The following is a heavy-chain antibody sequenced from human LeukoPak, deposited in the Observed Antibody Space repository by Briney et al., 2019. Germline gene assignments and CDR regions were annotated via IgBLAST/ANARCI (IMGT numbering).Heavy chain of an antibody. Sequence: ASVKVSCKASGGTFTNYAISWVRQAPGQGLEWMGGIIPMYGTPSYAQNFQGKVTITTDESTSTSYLELNSLRSEDTAVYYCARPDNAAQYGPFDYWGQGTLVIVSS. V-gene: IGHV1-69*05. CDR1: GGTFTNYA. J-gene: IGHJ4*02. CDR3: ARPDNAAQYGPFDY. D-gene: IGHD6-6*01. CDR2: IIPMYGTP.